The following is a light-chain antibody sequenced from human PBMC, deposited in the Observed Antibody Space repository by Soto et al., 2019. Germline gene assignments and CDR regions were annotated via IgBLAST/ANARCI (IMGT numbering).Light chain of an antibody. Sequence: LTHPPPLSWAPGQSITISLPRTSSEVGGYNYVSWYQNHPGKAPKLIIYDVSNRPSGVSIRFSGSKSDNTASLTISGLQPEDEADYHCSSYTTSNTRQIVFGTGTKSPS. CDR3: SSYTTSNTRQIV. J-gene: IGLJ1*01. CDR2: DVS. V-gene: IGLV2-14*03. CDR1: SSEVGGYNY.